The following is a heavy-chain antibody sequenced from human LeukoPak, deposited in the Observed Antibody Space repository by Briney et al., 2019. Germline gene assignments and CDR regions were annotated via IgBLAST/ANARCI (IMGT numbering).Heavy chain of an antibody. Sequence: ASVKVSCKASGYTFTSYAMNWVRQAPGQGLEWMGWINTNTGNPTYAQVFTGRFVFSLDTSVSTAYLQISSLKAEDTAVYYCARAAYCSGGTCYNWFDHWGQGTLVTVSS. J-gene: IGHJ5*02. CDR1: GYTFTSYA. V-gene: IGHV7-4-1*02. D-gene: IGHD2-15*01. CDR2: INTNTGNP. CDR3: ARAAYCSGGTCYNWFDH.